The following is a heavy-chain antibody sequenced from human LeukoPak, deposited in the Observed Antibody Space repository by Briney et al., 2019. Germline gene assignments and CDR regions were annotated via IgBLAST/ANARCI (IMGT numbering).Heavy chain of an antibody. V-gene: IGHV3-74*01. Sequence: GGSLRLPCEATGFTFFNYWMHWVRQAPGKGLMWVSRIDSHGAATDYADSVKGRFTISRDNDKNTVYLQMDSLRTEDTAMYYCARRGELWSGYPFDAWGQGTLVSVSS. J-gene: IGHJ4*02. D-gene: IGHD3-3*01. CDR1: GFTFFNYW. CDR2: IDSHGAAT. CDR3: ARRGELWSGYPFDA.